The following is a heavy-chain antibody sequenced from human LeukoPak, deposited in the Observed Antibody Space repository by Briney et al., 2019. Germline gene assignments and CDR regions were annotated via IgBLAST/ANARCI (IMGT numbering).Heavy chain of an antibody. V-gene: IGHV1-69*05. J-gene: IGHJ6*03. CDR1: GGTFSSYA. CDR2: IIPIFGTA. Sequence: GASVKVSCKASGGTFSSYAISWVRQAPGQGLEWMGGIIPIFGTANYAQKFQGRVTITTDESTSTAYMELSSLRSEDTAVYYCARSPTYYMDVWGKGTTVTVSS. CDR3: ARSPTYYMDV.